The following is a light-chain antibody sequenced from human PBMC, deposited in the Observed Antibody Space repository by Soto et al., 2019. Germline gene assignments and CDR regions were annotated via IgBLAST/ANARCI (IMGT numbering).Light chain of an antibody. CDR3: KSYDSSPSEV. V-gene: IGLV1-40*01. Sequence: QSVLTQPPSVSGAPGQRVTISCTGSSSNIGAGYDVHWYQQLPGTAPKLLIYGNSNRPSGVPDRFSGSKSGTSASLAITGLQAEYEADYSSKSYDSSPSEVVGTGTKV. CDR2: GNS. J-gene: IGLJ1*01. CDR1: SSNIGAGYD.